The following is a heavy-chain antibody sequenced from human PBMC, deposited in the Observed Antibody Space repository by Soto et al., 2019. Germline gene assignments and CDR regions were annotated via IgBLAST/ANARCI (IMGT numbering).Heavy chain of an antibody. J-gene: IGHJ4*02. CDR3: ESVQDITFFRLVPPSYFDY. D-gene: IGHD3-3*01. Sequence: GGSLRLSCAVSGFTVSSNYMSWVRQAPGKGLEWVSVIYSGGSTYYADSVKGRFTISRDNSKNTLYLQMNSLRAEDTAVYYCESVQDITFFRLVPPSYFDYWGQGILVTVSS. CDR2: IYSGGST. V-gene: IGHV3-53*01. CDR1: GFTVSSNY.